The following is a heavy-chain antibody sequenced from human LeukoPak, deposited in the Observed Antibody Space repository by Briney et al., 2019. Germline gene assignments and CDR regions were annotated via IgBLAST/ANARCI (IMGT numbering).Heavy chain of an antibody. CDR2: IKGKTDCGTT. J-gene: IGHJ4*02. CDR1: GFTFSNAC. CDR3: TTGTWIQLWLADY. D-gene: IGHD5-18*01. Sequence: GGSLRLSCAPSGFTFSNACMSWVRQAPGKGLEWVGHIKGKTDCGTTDYAPPVQARFTLSRDDSKNTLYLQMNSLKTEDAAVYYCTTGTWIQLWLADYWGQGTLVTVSS. V-gene: IGHV3-15*01.